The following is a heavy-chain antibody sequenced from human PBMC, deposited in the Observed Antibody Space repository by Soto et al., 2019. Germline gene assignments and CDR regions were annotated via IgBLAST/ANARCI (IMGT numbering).Heavy chain of an antibody. CDR2: ISGSGGST. J-gene: IGHJ5*02. CDR3: AKDLISLMVRGVHWFDP. D-gene: IGHD3-10*01. CDR1: GFTFSSYA. V-gene: IGHV3-23*01. Sequence: PGGSLRLSCAASGFTFSSYAMSWVRQAPGKGLEWVSAISGSGGSTYYADSVKGRFTISRDNSKNTLYLQMNSLRAEDTAVYYCAKDLISLMVRGVHWFDPWGQGTLVTVSS.